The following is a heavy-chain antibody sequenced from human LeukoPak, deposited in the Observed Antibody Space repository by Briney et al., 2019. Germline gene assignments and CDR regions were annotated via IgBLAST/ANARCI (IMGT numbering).Heavy chain of an antibody. CDR2: IYYSGST. V-gene: IGHV4-59*01. CDR1: GGSISSYY. Sequence: SETLSLTCTVSGGSISSYYWSWIRQPPGKGLEWIGYIYYSGSTNYNPSLKSRVTISVDTSKNQFSLKLSSVTAADTAVYYCARGSFDTDNWFDPWGQGTLVTVSS. J-gene: IGHJ5*02. CDR3: ARGSFDTDNWFDP.